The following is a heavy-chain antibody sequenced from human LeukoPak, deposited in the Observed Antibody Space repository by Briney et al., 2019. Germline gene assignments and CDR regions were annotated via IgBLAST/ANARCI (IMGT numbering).Heavy chain of an antibody. CDR3: ARDSEGYCSSTSCYTEYFQH. CDR2: INPNSGGT. CDR1: GYTFTGYY. J-gene: IGHJ1*01. V-gene: IGHV1-2*02. D-gene: IGHD2-2*02. Sequence: ASVKVSCKASGYTFTGYYMHWVRQAPGRGLEWMGWINPNSGGTNYAQKFQGRVTMTRDTSISTAYMELSRLRSDDTAVYYCARDSEGYCSSTSCYTEYFQHWGQGTLVTVSS.